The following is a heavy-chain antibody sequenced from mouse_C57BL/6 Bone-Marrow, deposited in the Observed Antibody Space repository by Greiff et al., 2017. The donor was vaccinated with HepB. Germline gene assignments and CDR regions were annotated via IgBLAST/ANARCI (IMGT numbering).Heavy chain of an antibody. V-gene: IGHV3-6*01. D-gene: IGHD3-3*01. J-gene: IGHJ2*01. CDR1: GYSITSGYY. Sequence: EVKLQESGPGLVKPSQSLSLTCSVTGYSITSGYYWNWIRQFPGNKLEWMGYISYDGSNNYNPSLKNRISITRDTSKNQFFLKLNSVTTEDTATYYCAREGGTSGFDYWGQGTTLTVSS. CDR3: AREGGTSGFDY. CDR2: ISYDGSN.